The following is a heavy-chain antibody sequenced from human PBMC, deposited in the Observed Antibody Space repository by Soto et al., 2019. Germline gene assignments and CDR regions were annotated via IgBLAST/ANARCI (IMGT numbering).Heavy chain of an antibody. V-gene: IGHV4-4*02. D-gene: IGHD6-19*01. J-gene: IGHJ6*02. CDR1: GDSINNGYW. Sequence: QVQLQESGPGLVKPSGTLSLTCGVSGDSINNGYWWTWVRQPPGKGLEWIGEKHHSGSTNYNLSLKSRVSISLDKTKNQFSLKLSSVTPAATAVYFCASSSGWWRLDVWGQGTTVTVSS. CDR2: KHHSGST. CDR3: ASSSGWWRLDV.